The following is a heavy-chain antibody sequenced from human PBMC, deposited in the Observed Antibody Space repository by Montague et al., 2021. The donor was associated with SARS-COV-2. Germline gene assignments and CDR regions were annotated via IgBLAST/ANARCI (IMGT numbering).Heavy chain of an antibody. CDR2: ISYDGSNK. D-gene: IGHD3-22*01. V-gene: IGHV3-30*04. CDR1: GFTFSSYA. Sequence: SLRLSCAASGFTFSSYAMHWVRQAPGKGLEWVAVISYDGSNKYYADSVKGRFTTSRDNSKNTLYLQMNSLRAEDTAVYYCARNYYDSSDHFDYWGQGTLVTVSS. J-gene: IGHJ4*02. CDR3: ARNYYDSSDHFDY.